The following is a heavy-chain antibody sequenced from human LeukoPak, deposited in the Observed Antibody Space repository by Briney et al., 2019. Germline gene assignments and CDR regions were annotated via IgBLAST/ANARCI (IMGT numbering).Heavy chain of an antibody. CDR2: IYYSGST. D-gene: IGHD1-14*01. CDR3: ARGGSVFAKYDY. V-gene: IGHV4-59*01. CDR1: GGSISSYY. Sequence: SETLSLTCTVSGGSISSYYWSWIRQPPGKGLEWIGYIYYSGSTNYNPSLKSRVTISVDTSKNQFSLKLSSVTAADTAVYYCARGGSVFAKYDYWGQGTLVTVSS. J-gene: IGHJ4*02.